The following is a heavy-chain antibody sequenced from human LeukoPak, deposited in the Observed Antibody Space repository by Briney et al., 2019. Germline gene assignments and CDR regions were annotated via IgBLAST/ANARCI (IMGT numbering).Heavy chain of an antibody. J-gene: IGHJ4*02. Sequence: ASVKVSCMASGYTFTAYYIHWVRQAPGQGLEWMGWINPNSGGTSYAQKFQGKVTITRDTSISTAYMEPSSLRSDDTAVYYCARADWNYANYWGQGTLVTVSS. CDR2: INPNSGGT. D-gene: IGHD1-7*01. CDR1: GYTFTAYY. V-gene: IGHV1-2*02. CDR3: ARADWNYANY.